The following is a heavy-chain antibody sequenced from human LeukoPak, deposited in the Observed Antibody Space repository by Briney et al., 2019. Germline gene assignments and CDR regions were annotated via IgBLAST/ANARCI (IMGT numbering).Heavy chain of an antibody. CDR1: GFTFSRYG. J-gene: IGHJ4*02. CDR2: ISYDASNK. CDR3: AKDIVGGGNDY. Sequence: GGSLRLSCAASGFTFSRYGMHWVRQTPGKGLEWVAVISYDASNKYYADSVKGRFTISRDNAKNSIYLQMNSLRVEDTAIYYCAKDIVGGGNDYWGQGTLVTVSS. V-gene: IGHV3-30*18. D-gene: IGHD2-21*01.